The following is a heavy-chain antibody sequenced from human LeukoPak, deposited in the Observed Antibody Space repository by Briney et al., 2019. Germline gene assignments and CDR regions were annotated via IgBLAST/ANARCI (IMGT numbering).Heavy chain of an antibody. Sequence: GGSLRLSCAASGFTFSSYAMSWVRQAPGRGLEWVSAISGSGGSTYYADSVKGRFTISRDNSKNTLYLQMNSLRAEDTAVYYCAKNQHYYYYGMDVWGQGTTVTVSS. CDR1: GFTFSSYA. D-gene: IGHD1-14*01. V-gene: IGHV3-23*01. CDR3: AKNQHYYYYGMDV. J-gene: IGHJ6*02. CDR2: ISGSGGST.